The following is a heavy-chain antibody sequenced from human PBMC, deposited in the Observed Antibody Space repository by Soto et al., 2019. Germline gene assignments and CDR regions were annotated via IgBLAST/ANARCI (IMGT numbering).Heavy chain of an antibody. Sequence: GGSLRPSCAASGFTLSSHGMQWGRHAPCKGLEWVAVVSYDGGTNYYADSVKGRFTISRDNSKNTLYLQMNSMRAEDTAVYYCVKEFGVAGSSYESFFDYWGQGTRVTVS. V-gene: IGHV3-30*18. CDR1: GFTLSSHG. CDR2: VSYDGGTN. D-gene: IGHD5-18*01. J-gene: IGHJ4*02. CDR3: VKEFGVAGSSYESFFDY.